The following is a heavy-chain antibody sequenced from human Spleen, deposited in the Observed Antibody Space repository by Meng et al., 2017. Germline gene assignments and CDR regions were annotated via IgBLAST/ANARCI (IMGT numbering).Heavy chain of an antibody. J-gene: IGHJ5*02. Sequence: QVQLQQWGAGLLKPSETLSPTCAVSGVSLSGDYWSWIRQPPGKGLEWIGEINHRGKTTYNPSLKSRVTMSIDTSEKQFSLKLSSVTAADTAVYYCARDAGDLWGQGTLVTVSS. CDR1: GVSLSGDY. CDR2: INHRGKT. V-gene: IGHV4-34*01. CDR3: ARDAGDL.